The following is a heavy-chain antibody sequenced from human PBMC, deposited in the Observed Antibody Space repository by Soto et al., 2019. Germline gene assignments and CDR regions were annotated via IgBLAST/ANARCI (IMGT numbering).Heavy chain of an antibody. J-gene: IGHJ4*02. CDR2: INPSGGST. CDR3: ARGVLWFGEHLGLGY. CDR1: GYTFTSYY. V-gene: IGHV1-46*03. Sequence: GASVKVSCKASGYTFTSYYMHWVRQAPGQGLEWMGIINPSGGSTSYAQKFQGRVTMTRDTSTSTVYMELSSLRSEDTAVYYCARGVLWFGEHLGLGYWGQGTLVTVSS. D-gene: IGHD3-10*01.